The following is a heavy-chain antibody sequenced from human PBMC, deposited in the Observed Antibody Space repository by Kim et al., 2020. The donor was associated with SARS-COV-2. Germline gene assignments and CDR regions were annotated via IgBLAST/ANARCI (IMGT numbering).Heavy chain of an antibody. Sequence: GGSLRLSCAASGFTFSSYEMNWVRQAPGEGLEWVSYISSSGNTIYYADSVRGRFTISRDNAKNSLSLQMNSLRAEDTAVYYWARDSRPRTTGTTRHDAFAIWGRGTILAASS. J-gene: IGHJ3*02. D-gene: IGHD1-1*01. V-gene: IGHV3-48*03. CDR1: GFTFSSYE. CDR3: ARDSRPRTTGTTRHDAFAI. CDR2: ISSSGNTI.